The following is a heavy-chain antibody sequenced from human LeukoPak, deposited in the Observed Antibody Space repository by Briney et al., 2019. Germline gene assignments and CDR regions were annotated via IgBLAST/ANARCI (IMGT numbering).Heavy chain of an antibody. J-gene: IGHJ4*02. CDR1: GFTFSNYG. CDR2: IWYDGSKK. Sequence: GRSLRLSCAASGFTFSNYGFHWVRQAPGKGPEWVAVIWYDGSKKYHADSVKGRFTISRDDSKSTLYLQMNSLRAEDTAVYYCARDLGVTNYYFDYWGQGALVIVSS. CDR3: ARDLGVTNYYFDY. V-gene: IGHV3-33*01. D-gene: IGHD4-11*01.